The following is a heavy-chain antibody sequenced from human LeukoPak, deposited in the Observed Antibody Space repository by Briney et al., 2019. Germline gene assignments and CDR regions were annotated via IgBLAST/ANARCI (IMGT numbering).Heavy chain of an antibody. CDR1: GFTFSSYS. Sequence: AGGSLRLSCAASGFTFSSYSMNWVRQAPGKGLEWVSYISSSSSTIYYADSVKGRFTISRDNAKNSLYLQMNSLRAEDTAVYYCARDPSRSWWGYFDYWGQGALVTVSS. D-gene: IGHD6-13*01. J-gene: IGHJ4*02. CDR3: ARDPSRSWWGYFDY. V-gene: IGHV3-48*04. CDR2: ISSSSSTI.